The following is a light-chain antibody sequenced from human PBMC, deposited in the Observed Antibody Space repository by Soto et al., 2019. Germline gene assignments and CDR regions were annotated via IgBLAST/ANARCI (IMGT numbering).Light chain of an antibody. J-gene: IGKJ1*01. Sequence: IQMTQSPSSLSSSVGDRVTITCRASQSISRSLHWYQQKPGKAPKLLISAASSLQSGVPSTFSGSGSGTDFTLTISSLQPEDFATYYCQQSYSTPWTFGQGTKVDIK. CDR1: QSISRS. CDR3: QQSYSTPWT. V-gene: IGKV1-39*01. CDR2: AAS.